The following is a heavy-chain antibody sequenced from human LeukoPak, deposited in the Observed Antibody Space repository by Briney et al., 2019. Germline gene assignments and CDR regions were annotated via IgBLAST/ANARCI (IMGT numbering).Heavy chain of an antibody. D-gene: IGHD3-3*01. CDR3: ASGPDFWSGYAAGDAFDI. CDR2: IIPIFGIA. V-gene: IGHV1-69*04. CDR1: GGTFSSYA. Sequence: GASVKVSCKASGGTFSSYAISWVRQAPGQGLEWMGRIIPIFGIANYAQKSQGRVTITADKSTSTAYMELSSLRSEDTAVYYCASGPDFWSGYAAGDAFDIWGQGTMVTVSS. J-gene: IGHJ3*02.